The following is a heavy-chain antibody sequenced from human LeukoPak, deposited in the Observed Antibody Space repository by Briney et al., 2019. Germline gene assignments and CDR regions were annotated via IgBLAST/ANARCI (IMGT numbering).Heavy chain of an antibody. CDR3: ASLCSGGSCSRYLFDY. CDR2: IYYRGNT. D-gene: IGHD2-15*01. Sequence: PSETLSLTCTVSGGSISSSTYYWGWLRQPPGKGLEWIGSIYYRGNTYYNPSLKSRVTISVDTSKNQFSLKLSSVTAADTAVYYCASLCSGGSCSRYLFDYWGQGTLVTVSS. J-gene: IGHJ4*02. CDR1: GGSISSSTYY. V-gene: IGHV4-39*07.